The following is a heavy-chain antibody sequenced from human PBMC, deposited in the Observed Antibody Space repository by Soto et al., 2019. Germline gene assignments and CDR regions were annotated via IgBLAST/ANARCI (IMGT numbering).Heavy chain of an antibody. CDR2: INHSGST. CDR3: ATYDRGNPNNNWFDP. V-gene: IGHV4-34*01. J-gene: IGHJ5*02. Sequence: QVQLQQWGAGLLKPSETLSLTCAVYGGSFSGYYWSWIRQPPGKGLEWIGEINHSGSTNYNPSLKSRVPISVDTSKNQFSLKLSSVTAADTAVYYCATYDRGNPNNNWFDPWGQGTLVTVSS. D-gene: IGHD3-10*01. CDR1: GGSFSGYY.